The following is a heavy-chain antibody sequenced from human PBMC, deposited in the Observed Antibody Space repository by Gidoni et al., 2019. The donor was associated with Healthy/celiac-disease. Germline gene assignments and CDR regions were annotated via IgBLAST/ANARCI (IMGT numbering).Heavy chain of an antibody. D-gene: IGHD3-22*01. J-gene: IGHJ4*02. Sequence: EVQLLESGGGLVQPGGSLRLYCAASGFTFSSYAMSWVRQAPGKGLEWVSAISGSGGSTYYADSVKGRFTISRDNSKNTLYLQMNSLRAEDTAVYYCAKDPRAYYYDSSGYSSFDYWGQGTLVTVSS. CDR3: AKDPRAYYYDSSGYSSFDY. V-gene: IGHV3-23*01. CDR1: GFTFSSYA. CDR2: ISGSGGST.